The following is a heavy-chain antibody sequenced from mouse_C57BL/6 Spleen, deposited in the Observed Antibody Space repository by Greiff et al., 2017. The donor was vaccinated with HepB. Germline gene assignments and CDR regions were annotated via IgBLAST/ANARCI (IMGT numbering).Heavy chain of an antibody. CDR3: ARETYYGSTWFAY. J-gene: IGHJ3*01. D-gene: IGHD1-1*01. V-gene: IGHV1-76*01. CDR2: IYPGSGNT. CDR1: GYTFTDYY. Sequence: VQVVESGAELVRPGASVKLSCKASGYTFTDYYINWVKQRPGQGLEWIARIYPGSGNTYYNEKFKGKATLTAEKSSSTAYMQLSSLTSEDSAVHFCARETYYGSTWFAYWGQGTLVTVSA.